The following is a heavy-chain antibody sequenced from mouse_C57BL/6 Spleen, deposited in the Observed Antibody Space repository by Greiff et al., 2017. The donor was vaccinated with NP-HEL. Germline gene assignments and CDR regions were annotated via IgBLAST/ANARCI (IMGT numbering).Heavy chain of an antibody. CDR2: INPSTGGT. V-gene: IGHV1-42*01. J-gene: IGHJ4*01. Sequence: VQLQQSGPELVKPGASVKISCKASGYSFTGYYMNWVKQSPEKSLEWIGEINPSTGGTTYNQKFKAKATLTVDKSSSTAYMQLKSLTSEDSAVYYCARGGYDGYPYYAMDYWGQGTSVTVSS. CDR3: ARGGYDGYPYYAMDY. D-gene: IGHD2-3*01. CDR1: GYSFTGYY.